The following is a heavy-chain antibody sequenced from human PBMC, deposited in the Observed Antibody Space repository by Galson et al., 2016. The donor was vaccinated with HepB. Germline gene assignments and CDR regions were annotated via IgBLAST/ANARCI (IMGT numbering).Heavy chain of an antibody. J-gene: IGHJ3*01. CDR2: ISPNSGDT. Sequence: SVKVSCKASGYLFTDYYIHWVRRAPGQGLEWMGWISPNSGDTHSAQKFRGRVTLTRDTSITTSFLELDSLTSDDTATFYCARINAATLDAFDVWGQGTLVTVSS. CDR1: GYLFTDYY. CDR3: ARINAATLDAFDV. V-gene: IGHV1-2*02. D-gene: IGHD3-16*01.